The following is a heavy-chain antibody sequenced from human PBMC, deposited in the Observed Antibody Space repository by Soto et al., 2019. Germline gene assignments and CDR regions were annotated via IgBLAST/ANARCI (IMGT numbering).Heavy chain of an antibody. CDR2: IYDSGST. CDR1: GFTFSDHY. D-gene: IGHD6-19*01. J-gene: IGHJ5*02. Sequence: PGGSLRLSCVASGFTFSDHYMTWIRQPPGKGLEWIGYIYDSGSTNYSPSLKSRVTISVDTSKNQFSLKLKYVNDADTAVYYCARGDTSGWVQWLEPWGQGTQVTVSS. CDR3: ARGDTSGWVQWLEP. V-gene: IGHV4-59*11.